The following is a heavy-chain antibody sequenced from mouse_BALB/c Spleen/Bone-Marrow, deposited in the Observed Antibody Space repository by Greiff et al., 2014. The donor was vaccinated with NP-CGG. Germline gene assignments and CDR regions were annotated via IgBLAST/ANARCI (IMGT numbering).Heavy chain of an antibody. CDR1: GFTFSSFG. CDR2: ISSDSSTI. Sequence: EVKLMESGGGLVQPGGSRKLSCAASGFTFSSFGIHWVRQAPEKGLEWVAYISSDSSTIYYADTLKGRFTISRDNPKNTLFLQMTSLRSEDTTMYYCARSNYVGYYAMDYWGQGTSVTVSS. CDR3: ARSNYVGYYAMDY. J-gene: IGHJ4*01. D-gene: IGHD1-1*01. V-gene: IGHV5-17*02.